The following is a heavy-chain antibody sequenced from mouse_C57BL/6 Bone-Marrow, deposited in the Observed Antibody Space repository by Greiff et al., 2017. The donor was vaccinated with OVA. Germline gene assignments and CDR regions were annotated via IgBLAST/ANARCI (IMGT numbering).Heavy chain of an antibody. CDR1: GYTFTSYW. D-gene: IGHD2-5*01. Sequence: QVQLQQPGAELVMPGASVKLSCKASGYTFTSYWMHWVKQRPGQGLEWIGEIDPSDSSTNYNQKLKGKSTFTVDKSSSTAYMQLSSLTSEDSAVYYCARGAYYSNYAWFAYWGQGTLVTVSA. CDR3: ARGAYYSNYAWFAY. CDR2: IDPSDSST. V-gene: IGHV1-69*01. J-gene: IGHJ3*01.